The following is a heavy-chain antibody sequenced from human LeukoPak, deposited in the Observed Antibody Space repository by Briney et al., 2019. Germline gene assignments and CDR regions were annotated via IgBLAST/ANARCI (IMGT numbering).Heavy chain of an antibody. V-gene: IGHV3-23*01. Sequence: GGSLTLSCAASGLTFSSYAVSWVRQAPGEGLEWVSAISDGGDTTYYADSAEGRFNISRDNSKNTLYLQMNSLRAEDTAVYYCAKAGSATPDRYYIDYWGQGTLVTVS. D-gene: IGHD3-10*01. CDR3: AKAGSATPDRYYIDY. J-gene: IGHJ4*02. CDR2: ISDGGDTT. CDR1: GLTFSSYA.